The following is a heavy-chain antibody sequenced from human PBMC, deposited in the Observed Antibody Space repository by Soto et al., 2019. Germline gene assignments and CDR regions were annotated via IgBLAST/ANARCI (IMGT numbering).Heavy chain of an antibody. D-gene: IGHD4-17*01. Sequence: QVQLQESGPGLVKPSETLSLTCTVSGGSISSYYWSWIRQPPGKGLEWIGYIYYGGSTNFNPSLKSRVTISVDTSKNQLSLKLSSLTAAVTAVYYCARRYGYYFDYWGQGTLVTVSS. CDR3: ARRYGYYFDY. J-gene: IGHJ4*02. CDR2: IYYGGST. CDR1: GGSISSYY. V-gene: IGHV4-59*08.